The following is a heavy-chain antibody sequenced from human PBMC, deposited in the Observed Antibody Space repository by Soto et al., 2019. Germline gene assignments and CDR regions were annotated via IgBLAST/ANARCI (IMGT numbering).Heavy chain of an antibody. CDR3: ARDLAGYSSSWYNNWFDP. V-gene: IGHV4-59*01. CDR2: IYYSGST. Sequence: SETLSLTCTVSGGSISSCYWSWIRQPPGKGLEWIGYIYYSGSTNYNPSLKSRVTISVDTSKNQFSLKLSSVTAADTAVYYCARDLAGYSSSWYNNWFDPWGQGTLVTVSS. J-gene: IGHJ5*02. D-gene: IGHD6-13*01. CDR1: GGSISSCY.